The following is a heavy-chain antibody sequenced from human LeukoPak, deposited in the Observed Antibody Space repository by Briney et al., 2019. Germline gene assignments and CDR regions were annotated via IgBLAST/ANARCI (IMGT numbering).Heavy chain of an antibody. CDR3: ARASVPYYYDSSGYHYEDYYYMDV. D-gene: IGHD3-22*01. V-gene: IGHV4-30-4*08. CDR1: GGSISSGDYY. Sequence: SQTLSLTCTVSGGSISSGDYYWRWVRQPPGKGREWVGYIYYSGSTYYNPSLKSRVTISVDTSKNQFSLKLSSVTAADTAVYYCARASVPYYYDSSGYHYEDYYYMDVWGKGTTVTVPS. CDR2: IYYSGST. J-gene: IGHJ6*03.